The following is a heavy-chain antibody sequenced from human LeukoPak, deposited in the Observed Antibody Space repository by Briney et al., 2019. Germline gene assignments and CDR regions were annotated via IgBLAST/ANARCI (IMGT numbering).Heavy chain of an antibody. CDR2: IYYSGST. Sequence: SETLSLTCTVSGGSISSGSYYWSWIRQPAGKGLEWIGSIYYSGSTYYNPSLKSRVTISVDTSKNQFSLKLSSVTAADTAVYYCARGAYYDSSDHWGQGTLVTVSS. V-gene: IGHV4-39*07. CDR3: ARGAYYDSSDH. CDR1: GGSISSGSYY. D-gene: IGHD3-22*01. J-gene: IGHJ4*02.